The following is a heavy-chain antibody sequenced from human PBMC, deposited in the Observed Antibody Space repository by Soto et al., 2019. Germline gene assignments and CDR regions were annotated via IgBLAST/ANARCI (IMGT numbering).Heavy chain of an antibody. D-gene: IGHD4-17*01. Sequence: PGESLKISCKGSGYSFTSFWISWVRQLPDKGLECMGKIDPDDSHTYYSPSFQGHVTISVDKSISTAYLQWSNLKASDTATYYCATTGAPGDSVYYGMDVWGQGTTVTVS. CDR3: ATTGAPGDSVYYGMDV. V-gene: IGHV5-10-1*01. CDR1: GYSFTSFW. J-gene: IGHJ6*02. CDR2: IDPDDSHT.